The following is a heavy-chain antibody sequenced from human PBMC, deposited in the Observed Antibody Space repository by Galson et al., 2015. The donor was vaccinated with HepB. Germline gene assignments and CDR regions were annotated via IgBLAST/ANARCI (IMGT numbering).Heavy chain of an antibody. V-gene: IGHV4-61*01. CDR2: IYYGGRT. CDR3: PRYFEF. CDR1: GGSISNDNVD. Sequence: SETLSLTCSVSGGSISNDNVDWRWILQSPGKGLEWLGLIYYGGRTNYNPSLKSRVSISVETSKNQFSLNLASVTAADTAVYGCPRYFEFWSRGTLVTVST. J-gene: IGHJ2*01.